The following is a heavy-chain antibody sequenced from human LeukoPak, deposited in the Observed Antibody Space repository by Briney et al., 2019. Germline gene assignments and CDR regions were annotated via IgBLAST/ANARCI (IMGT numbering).Heavy chain of an antibody. V-gene: IGHV4-59*01. CDR1: GGSISRYY. CDR3: ARDATTYYYDSSGSIGGTKWFDR. J-gene: IGHJ5*02. Sequence: SETLSLTCTVSGGSISRYYWSWIRQPPWKGLEWIGYIYYSGSTNYNPSLKSRVTISVDTSKNQFSLKLSSVTAADTAVYYCARDATTYYYDSSGSIGGTKWFDRWLQATLVTVCS. D-gene: IGHD3-22*01. CDR2: IYYSGST.